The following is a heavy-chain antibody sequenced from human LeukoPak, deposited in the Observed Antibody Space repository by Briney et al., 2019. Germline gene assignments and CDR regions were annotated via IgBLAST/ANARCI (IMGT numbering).Heavy chain of an antibody. Sequence: GESLKISCKGSGYRFTNHWIGGVRQIPGKGLELMGIIYPDGSDTRYSPSFQGQLTISADKSINTAYLQWSSLNASDTGMYYCARRYCSSTSCLFQFDPWGLGTLVTVSS. CDR1: GYRFTNHW. CDR2: IYPDGSDT. J-gene: IGHJ5*02. CDR3: ARRYCSSTSCLFQFDP. D-gene: IGHD2-2*01. V-gene: IGHV5-51*01.